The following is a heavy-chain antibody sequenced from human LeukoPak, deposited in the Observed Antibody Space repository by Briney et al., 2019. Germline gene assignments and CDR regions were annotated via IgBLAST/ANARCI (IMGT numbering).Heavy chain of an antibody. CDR2: INVDGSST. CDR3: ARVSGPGMNEYYHL. V-gene: IGHV3-74*01. J-gene: IGHJ4*02. CDR1: GFTFSGAW. D-gene: IGHD2-2*01. Sequence: GGSLRLSCAASGFTFSGAWMHWVRQAPGKGLMWLSRINVDGSSTRHADSVKGRFTISRDNAKNTLYLQMNSLRAEDTAVYYCARVSGPGMNEYYHLWGQGTLVTVSS.